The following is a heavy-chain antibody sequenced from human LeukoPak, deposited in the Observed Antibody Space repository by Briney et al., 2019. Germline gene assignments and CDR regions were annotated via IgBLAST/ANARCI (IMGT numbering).Heavy chain of an antibody. CDR1: GYSFTSYW. J-gene: IGHJ3*02. D-gene: IGHD5-18*01. V-gene: IGHV5-51*01. Sequence: GESLKISCNGSGYSFTSYWIGWVRQMPGKGLEGMGIIYPGDSDTRYSPSFQGQVTISADKSISTAYLQWSSLKASDTAMYYCARLIQLWTKGAFDIWGQGTMVTVSS. CDR2: IYPGDSDT. CDR3: ARLIQLWTKGAFDI.